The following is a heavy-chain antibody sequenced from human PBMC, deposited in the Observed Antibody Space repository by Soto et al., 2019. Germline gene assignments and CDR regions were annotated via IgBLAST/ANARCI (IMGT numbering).Heavy chain of an antibody. D-gene: IGHD4-4*01. CDR2: VYYTGTT. J-gene: IGHJ6*02. CDR1: NRSMSSYY. V-gene: IGHV4-59*01. Sequence: SETLSLTCTVANRSMSSYYWTWIRKPPGKGLEWIGHVYYTGTTNSNPSLKSRLTISVDTSKNQFSLKLTSVTAADTAVYYCARVPSYSLDNYYSSGMDVLVRGTTVT. CDR3: ARVPSYSLDNYYSSGMDV.